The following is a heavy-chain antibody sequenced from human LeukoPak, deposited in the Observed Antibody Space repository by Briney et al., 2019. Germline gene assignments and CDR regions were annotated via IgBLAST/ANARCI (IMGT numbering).Heavy chain of an antibody. CDR1: GFSFSSYW. V-gene: IGHV3-74*01. CDR3: ASSWEGITMITSFGY. J-gene: IGHJ4*02. D-gene: IGHD3-22*01. CDR2: INSDGSKT. Sequence: GGSLRLSCAASGFSFSSYWMHWVRQAPGKGLVWVSSINSDGSKTTYADSVKGRFTISRDNAKNTLSLQMDSLRAEDTAVYYCASSWEGITMITSFGYWGQGTLVTVSS.